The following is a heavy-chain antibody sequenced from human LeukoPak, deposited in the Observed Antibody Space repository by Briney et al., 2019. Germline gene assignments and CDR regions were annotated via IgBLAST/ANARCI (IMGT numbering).Heavy chain of an antibody. CDR2: INPSGST. CDR1: GGSISSYS. CDR3: ARQQLKTMASFDY. Sequence: SETLSLTCTVSGGSISSYSWSWIRLPAGKGLEWIGRINPSGSTNYNPSLKSRVTMSLDTSKNQFSLKLNSVTAADTAVYYCARQQLKTMASFDYWGQGTLVTASS. J-gene: IGHJ4*02. V-gene: IGHV4-4*07. D-gene: IGHD4/OR15-4a*01.